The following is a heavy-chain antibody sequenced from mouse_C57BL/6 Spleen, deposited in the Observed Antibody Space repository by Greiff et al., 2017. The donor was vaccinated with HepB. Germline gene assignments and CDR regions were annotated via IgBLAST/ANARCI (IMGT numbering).Heavy chain of an antibody. V-gene: IGHV1-64*01. Sequence: QVQLQQPGAELVKPGASVKLSCKASGYTFTSYWMHWVKQRPGQGLEWIGMIHPNSGSTNYNEKFKSKATLTVDKSSSTAYMQLSSLTSEDSAVYYCARSGLRREDYAMDYWGQGTSVTVSS. CDR2: IHPNSGST. CDR3: ARSGLRREDYAMDY. CDR1: GYTFTSYW. D-gene: IGHD2-4*01. J-gene: IGHJ4*01.